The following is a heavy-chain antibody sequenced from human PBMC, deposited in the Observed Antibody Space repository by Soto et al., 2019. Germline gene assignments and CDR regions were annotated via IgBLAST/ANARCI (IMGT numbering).Heavy chain of an antibody. CDR1: GFPFSSYS. CDR3: ARALDGYSSGWYLY. CDR2: ISSSSSYI. Sequence: EVQLVESGGGLVTPGGSLRLSCAASGFPFSSYSMNWVRQAPGKGLEWVSSISSSSSYIYYADSVKGRFTISRDNAKNSLYLEMNCLRAEDTAVYYCARALDGYSSGWYLYWGQGSLVTVSS. J-gene: IGHJ4*02. D-gene: IGHD6-19*01. V-gene: IGHV3-21*01.